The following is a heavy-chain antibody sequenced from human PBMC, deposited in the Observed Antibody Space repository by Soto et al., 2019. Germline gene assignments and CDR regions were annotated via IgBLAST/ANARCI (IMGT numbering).Heavy chain of an antibody. Sequence: QDQLVQSGVEVKKPGASVKVSCKASGYTFSSHGITWMRQAPGQGLEWVGWSSAFNGNTDYAQKFQGRVTMTTNTSTSTAYMEMTSLTFDATAVYYCARGDLSHYYGMDVWGQGTTVTVSS. CDR1: GYTFSSHG. V-gene: IGHV1-18*04. CDR3: ARGDLSHYYGMDV. CDR2: SSAFNGNT. J-gene: IGHJ6*02.